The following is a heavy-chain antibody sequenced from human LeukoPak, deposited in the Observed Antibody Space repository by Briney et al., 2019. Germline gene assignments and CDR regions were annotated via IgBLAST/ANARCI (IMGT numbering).Heavy chain of an antibody. Sequence: GASVKVSCKASGYTFTSYGISWVRQAPGQGLEWMGWISAYNGNTNYAQKLQGRVTMATDTSTSTAYMELRSLRSDDTAVYYCARPSIAARKYYFDYWGRGTLVTVSS. J-gene: IGHJ4*02. D-gene: IGHD6-6*01. CDR1: GYTFTSYG. CDR3: ARPSIAARKYYFDY. V-gene: IGHV1-18*01. CDR2: ISAYNGNT.